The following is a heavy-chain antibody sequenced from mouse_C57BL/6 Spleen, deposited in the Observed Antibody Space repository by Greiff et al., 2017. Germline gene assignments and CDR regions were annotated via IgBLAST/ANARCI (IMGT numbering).Heavy chain of an antibody. Sequence: VQRVESGAELVKPGASVKISCKASGYAFSSYWMNWVKQRPGKGLEWIGQIYPGDGDTNYNGKFKGKATLTGDKSSSTAYMQLSSLTSEDSAVYFWARGHPGAMDYWGQGTSVTVSS. CDR2: IYPGDGDT. V-gene: IGHV1-80*01. CDR1: GYAFSSYW. J-gene: IGHJ4*01. CDR3: ARGHPGAMDY.